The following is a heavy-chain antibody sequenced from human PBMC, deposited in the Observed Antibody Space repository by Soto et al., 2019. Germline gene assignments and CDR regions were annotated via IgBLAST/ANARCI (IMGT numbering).Heavy chain of an antibody. CDR1: GGSISSYY. J-gene: IGHJ3*02. D-gene: IGHD3-10*01. Sequence: SETLSLTCTVSGGSISSYYWSWIRQPPGKGLEWIGYIYYSGSTNYNPSLKSRVTISVDTSKNQFSLKLSSVTAADTAVYYCARQGGLYPEDAFDIWGQGTMVTVSS. V-gene: IGHV4-59*08. CDR2: IYYSGST. CDR3: ARQGGLYPEDAFDI.